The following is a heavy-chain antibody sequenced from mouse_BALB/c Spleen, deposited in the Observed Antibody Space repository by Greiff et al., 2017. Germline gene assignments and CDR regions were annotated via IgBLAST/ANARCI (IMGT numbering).Heavy chain of an antibody. CDR3: APYGNYGAWFAY. CDR1: GFNIKDTY. CDR2: IDPANGNT. J-gene: IGHJ3*01. Sequence: EVKLQESGAELVKPGASVKLSCTASGFNIKDTYMHWVKQRPEQGLEWIGRIDPANGNTKYDPKFQGKATITADTSSNTAYLQLSSLTSEDTAVYYCAPYGNYGAWFAYWGQGTLVTVSA. D-gene: IGHD2-1*01. V-gene: IGHV14-3*02.